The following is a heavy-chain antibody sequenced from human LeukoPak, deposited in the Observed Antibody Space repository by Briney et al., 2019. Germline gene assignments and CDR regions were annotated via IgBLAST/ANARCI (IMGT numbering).Heavy chain of an antibody. D-gene: IGHD3-3*01. CDR1: GYTFTDYY. V-gene: IGHV1-2*02. CDR2: INPNSGGT. CDR3: ARGLAIFGVVIRPDY. Sequence: GASAKVSCKASGYTFTDYYIHWVRQAPGQGLEWMGWINPNSGGTNYAQKFQGRVTMTRDTSISTAYMELSRLRSDDTAVYYCARGLAIFGVVIRPDYWGQGTLVTVSS. J-gene: IGHJ4*02.